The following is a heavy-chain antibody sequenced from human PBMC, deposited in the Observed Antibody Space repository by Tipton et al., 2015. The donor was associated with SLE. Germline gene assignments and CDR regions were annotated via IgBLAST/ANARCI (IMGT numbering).Heavy chain of an antibody. J-gene: IGHJ4*02. CDR2: IYTNRDF. Sequence: TLSLTCTVSGDSISDSYWNWVRQPAGKGLEWIGRIYTNRDFNYNPSLKSRVSMSVDTSKSQFSLKLSSVTAADTAVYYCARHYWGSDYWGQGTLVTVSS. D-gene: IGHD3-10*01. V-gene: IGHV4-4*07. CDR3: ARHYWGSDY. CDR1: GDSISDSY.